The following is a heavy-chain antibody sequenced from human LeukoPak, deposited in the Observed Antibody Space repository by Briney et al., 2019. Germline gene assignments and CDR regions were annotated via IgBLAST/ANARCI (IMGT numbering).Heavy chain of an antibody. J-gene: IGHJ4*02. CDR1: TFTSYX. Sequence: TFTSYXXXWVRQAXGQGLEWMGIINPSGGSTSYAQKFQGRVTMTRDTSTSTVYMELSSLRSEDTAVYYCARERLQGLDYWGQGTLVTVSS. V-gene: IGHV1-46*03. CDR2: INPSGGST. D-gene: IGHD4-11*01. CDR3: ARERLQGLDY.